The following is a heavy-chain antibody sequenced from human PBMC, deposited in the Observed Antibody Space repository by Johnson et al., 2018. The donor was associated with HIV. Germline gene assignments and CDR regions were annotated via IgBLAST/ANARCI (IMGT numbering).Heavy chain of an antibody. V-gene: IGHV3-NL1*01. D-gene: IGHD4/OR15-4a*01. CDR2: IYSGGRT. J-gene: IGHJ3*02. Sequence: QVLLVESGGGVVRPGGSLRLSCAASGFTFSSYAMNWVRQAPGKGLEWVSVIYSGGRTFYADSVKGRFTISRDNAKNSLYLQMNSLRAEDTAVYYCAKDRSAHMTMLLEVVADAFDIWGQGTMVTVSS. CDR1: GFTFSSYA. CDR3: AKDRSAHMTMLLEVVADAFDI.